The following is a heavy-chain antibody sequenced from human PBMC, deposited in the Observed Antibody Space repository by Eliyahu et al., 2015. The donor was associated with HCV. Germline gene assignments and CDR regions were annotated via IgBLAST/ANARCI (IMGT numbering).Heavy chain of an antibody. CDR1: GHTFTNYA. J-gene: IGHJ4*02. CDR3: ASGHCDGDCYFDY. CDR2: ISSHNGDT. Sequence: QVQLVQSGAEVKKPGASLKVSCKASGHTFTNYAINWVRQAPGQGLEWMGWISSHNGDTNYAQKFQDRVTMTTDTSTSTAYMELRSLRSDDTAVFYCASGHCDGDCYFDYWGQGTLVTVSS. V-gene: IGHV1-18*01. D-gene: IGHD2-21*01.